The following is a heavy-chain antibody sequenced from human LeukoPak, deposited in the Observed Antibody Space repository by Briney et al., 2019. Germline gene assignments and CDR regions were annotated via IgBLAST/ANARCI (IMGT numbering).Heavy chain of an antibody. V-gene: IGHV6-1*01. CDR3: AKGYSISY. CDR2: TYYRSKWYN. J-gene: IGHJ4*02. Sequence: SQTLSLTCAISGDSVSSNSTAWNWIRQSPSRCLEWLGRTYYRSKWYNEYAVSVKSRININSDTSKNQFSLHLNSVTPEDTAVYYCAKGYSISYWGQGTLVTVSS. D-gene: IGHD3-3*02. CDR1: GDSVSSNSTA.